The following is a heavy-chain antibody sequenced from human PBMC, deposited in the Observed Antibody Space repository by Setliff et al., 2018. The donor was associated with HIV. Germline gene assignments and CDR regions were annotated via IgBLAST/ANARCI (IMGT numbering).Heavy chain of an antibody. CDR2: IYNTGST. Sequence: SETLSLTCTVTGGSISSGGFYWTWIRQHPGKGLEWIGYIYNTGSTYHSPSLKSRVTMSVDTSKNQFSLKLNSVTALDTAVYYCARKGSSSRSQEYYYDFWGQGTLVTVSS. V-gene: IGHV4-31*03. D-gene: IGHD6-13*01. CDR1: GGSISSGGFY. CDR3: ARKGSSSRSQEYYYDF. J-gene: IGHJ4*01.